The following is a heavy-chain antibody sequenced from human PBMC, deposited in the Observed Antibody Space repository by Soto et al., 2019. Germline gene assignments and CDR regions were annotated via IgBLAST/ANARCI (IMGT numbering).Heavy chain of an antibody. CDR2: MNPNSGNT. CDR1: GYTFTSYD. CDR3: ARIRILKPHYYYYYGMDV. D-gene: IGHD2-15*01. V-gene: IGHV1-8*01. J-gene: IGHJ6*02. Sequence: QVQLVQSGAEVKKPGASVKVSCKASGYTFTSYDINWVRQATGQGLEWMGWMNPNSGNTGYAQKFQGRVTMTRNTYISTAYMELSRLRSEGTAVYYCARIRILKPHYYYYYGMDVWGQGTTVTVSS.